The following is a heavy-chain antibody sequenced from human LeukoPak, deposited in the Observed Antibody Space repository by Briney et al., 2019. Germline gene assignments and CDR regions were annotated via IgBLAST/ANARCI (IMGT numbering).Heavy chain of an antibody. D-gene: IGHD2-2*01. J-gene: IGHJ1*01. Sequence: GRSLRLSCEASGFPFSQYGMHWVRQAPGKGLEWVANIQQHGSETYYVDSVKGRFTISRDNAKNSLYLQMNSLRAEDTAVYYCATYSSSNGREFQYWGQGTLVTVSS. CDR2: IQQHGSET. CDR3: ATYSSSNGREFQY. V-gene: IGHV3-7*01. CDR1: GFPFSQYG.